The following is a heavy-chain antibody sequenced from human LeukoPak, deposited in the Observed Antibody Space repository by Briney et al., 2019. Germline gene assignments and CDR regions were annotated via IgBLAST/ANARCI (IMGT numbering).Heavy chain of an antibody. CDR1: GYTFTSYD. CDR3: ARRVGATVNWFDP. J-gene: IGHJ5*02. Sequence: ASVKVSCKASGYTFTSYDINWVRQATGQGLEWMGWMNPNSGNTGYARKFQGRVTMTRNTSISTAYMELSSLRSEDTAVYYCARRVGATVNWFDPWGQGTLVTVSS. CDR2: MNPNSGNT. V-gene: IGHV1-8*01. D-gene: IGHD1-26*01.